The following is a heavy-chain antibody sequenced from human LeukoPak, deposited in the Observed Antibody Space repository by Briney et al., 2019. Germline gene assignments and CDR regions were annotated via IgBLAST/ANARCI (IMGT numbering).Heavy chain of an antibody. J-gene: IGHJ6*03. CDR1: GYTFTSYD. D-gene: IGHD5-18*01. CDR2: MNPNSGNT. CDR3: ARSPYSYDHHYYYYYMDV. Sequence: GASVKVSCKASGYTFTSYDINWVRQATGQGLEWMGWMNPNSGNTGYAQKFQGRVTMTRNTSISTAYMELSSLRSEDTAVYYCARSPYSYDHHYYYYYMDVWGKGTTVTVSS. V-gene: IGHV1-8*01.